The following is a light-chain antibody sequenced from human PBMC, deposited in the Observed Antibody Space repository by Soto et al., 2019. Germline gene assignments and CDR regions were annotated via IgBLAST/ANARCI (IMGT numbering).Light chain of an antibody. CDR2: GAS. CDR3: QQYGSSSWT. CDR1: QSVSSSY. V-gene: IGKV3-20*01. J-gene: IGKJ1*01. Sequence: EIVLTQSPGTLSLSPGERATLSCRASQSVSSSYLAWYQQKPGQAPRLLIYGASSRAPGIPDRFSGSGSGTDFRLTISRLEPEDFAVYYCQQYGSSSWTFGQGTKVEIK.